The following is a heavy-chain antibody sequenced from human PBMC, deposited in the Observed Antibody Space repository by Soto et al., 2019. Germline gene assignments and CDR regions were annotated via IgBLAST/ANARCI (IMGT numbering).Heavy chain of an antibody. J-gene: IGHJ5*02. Sequence: SETLCLPCAVAGYSIISSNWWGWIRQPPGKGLEWIGYIYYSGSTYYNPSLKGRVTISVDTSKNQFSLKLSSVTAAHTVVYYCARDQDRSSRYWFDPWGQGTLVTVSP. V-gene: IGHV4-28*03. CDR1: GYSIISSNW. CDR3: ARDQDRSSRYWFDP. CDR2: IYYSGST. D-gene: IGHD6-13*01.